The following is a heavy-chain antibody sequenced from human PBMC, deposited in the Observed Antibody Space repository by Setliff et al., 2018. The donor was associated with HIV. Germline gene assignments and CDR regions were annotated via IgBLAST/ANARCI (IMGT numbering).Heavy chain of an antibody. V-gene: IGHV1-2*02. Sequence: ASVTVSCKASGYTFSGEYMHWVRQAPGQGLEWMGWINPNSGDTNYAQKVQGRVTMTRDTSISTAYMELSRLTSDDTGLYYCACRSTLPYGSGSYLLDYWGQGTLVTVSS. J-gene: IGHJ4*02. D-gene: IGHD3-10*01. CDR2: INPNSGDT. CDR3: ACRSTLPYGSGSYLLDY. CDR1: GYTFSGEY.